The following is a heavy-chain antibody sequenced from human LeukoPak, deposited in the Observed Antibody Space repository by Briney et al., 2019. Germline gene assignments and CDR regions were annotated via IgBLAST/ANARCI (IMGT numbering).Heavy chain of an antibody. V-gene: IGHV3-23*01. CDR3: AKDLIRFLEWSLHYYYYYYMDV. J-gene: IGHJ6*03. D-gene: IGHD3-3*01. Sequence: GGSLRLSCAASGFTFSSYARRWVRQAPGKGLEWVSAISGSGGSTYYADSVKGRFTISRDNSKNTLYLQMNSLRAEDTAVYYCAKDLIRFLEWSLHYYYYYYMDVWGKGTTVTVSS. CDR2: ISGSGGST. CDR1: GFTFSSYA.